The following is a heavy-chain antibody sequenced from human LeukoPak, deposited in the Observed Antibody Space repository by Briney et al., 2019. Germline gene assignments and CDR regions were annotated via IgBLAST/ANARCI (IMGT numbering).Heavy chain of an antibody. J-gene: IGHJ6*02. V-gene: IGHV3-66*02. Sequence: PGGSLRLSCAASGFTVDSNYMSWVRQAPGKGLEWVSLIYTGGSTYYADSVRGRFTISRDNSKNTLYLQMNSLRPGDTAVYYCARGFGKAAANVFGGYTMDVWGQGTTVTVSS. CDR3: ARGFGKAAANVFGGYTMDV. CDR2: IYTGGST. CDR1: GFTVDSNY. D-gene: IGHD6-13*01.